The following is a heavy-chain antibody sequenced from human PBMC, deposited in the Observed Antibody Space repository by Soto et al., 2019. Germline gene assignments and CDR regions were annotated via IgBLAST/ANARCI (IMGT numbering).Heavy chain of an antibody. CDR2: IYYSGST. Sequence: PSETLSLTCTVSGGSISSSSYYWGWIRQPPGKGLEWIGSIYYSGSTYYNPSLKSRVTISVDTSKNQFSLKLSSVTAADTAVYYCARERVIKAMASYYYYYYGMDVWGQGTTVTVSS. CDR3: ARERVIKAMASYYYYYYGMDV. CDR1: GGSISSSSYY. J-gene: IGHJ6*02. V-gene: IGHV4-39*02. D-gene: IGHD5-18*01.